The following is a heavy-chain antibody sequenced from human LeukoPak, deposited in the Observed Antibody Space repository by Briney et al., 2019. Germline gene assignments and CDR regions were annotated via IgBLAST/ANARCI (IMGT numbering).Heavy chain of an antibody. J-gene: IGHJ4*02. CDR3: ANPKLVPAALWGEDY. D-gene: IGHD2-2*01. Sequence: SETLSLTCTVSGVSISSYYWSWIRQPPGKGLEWIGSIYYTGSTNYNPSLKSRVTISVDTSKNQFSLRLKSVTAADTAVYYCANPKLVPAALWGEDYWGQGTLVTVSS. V-gene: IGHV4-59*01. CDR2: IYYTGST. CDR1: GVSISSYY.